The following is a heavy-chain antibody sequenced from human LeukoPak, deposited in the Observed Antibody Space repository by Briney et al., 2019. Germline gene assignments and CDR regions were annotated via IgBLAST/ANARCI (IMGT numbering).Heavy chain of an antibody. CDR2: IKQDGSEK. CDR1: GFTFSSYG. Sequence: GGSLRLSCAASGFTFSSYGMHWVRQAPGKGLEWVANIKQDGSEKYYVDSVKGRFTISRDNAKNSLYLQMNSLRAEDTAVYYCARAPYPCSSTSCSLRTGLYFQHWGQGTLVTVSS. V-gene: IGHV3-7*01. CDR3: ARAPYPCSSTSCSLRTGLYFQH. D-gene: IGHD2-2*01. J-gene: IGHJ1*01.